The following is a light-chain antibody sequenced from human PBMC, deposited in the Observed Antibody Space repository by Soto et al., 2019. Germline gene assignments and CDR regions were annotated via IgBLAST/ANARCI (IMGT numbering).Light chain of an antibody. J-gene: IGKJ1*01. CDR1: QSISSN. V-gene: IGKV3-15*01. CDR2: RTS. Sequence: EIVMTQSPATLSVSPGERATLSCRASQSISSNLAWYQQKPGQAPRLLMFRTSSRATGFPARFSGSGSGTEFNLTISSLQSEDFAVYYCQQYGSSGTFGPGTKVDIK. CDR3: QQYGSSGT.